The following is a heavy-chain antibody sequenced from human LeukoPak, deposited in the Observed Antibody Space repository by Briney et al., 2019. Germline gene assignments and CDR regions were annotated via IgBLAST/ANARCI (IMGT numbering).Heavy chain of an antibody. Sequence: ASVKVSCKASGYTFTSYGISWVRQAPGQGLEWMGWISAYNGNTNYAQKLQGRVTMTTDTFTSTAYMELRSLRSDDTAVYYCARSPGVVVVEWYFDLWGRGTQVTVSS. CDR2: ISAYNGNT. D-gene: IGHD2-21*01. CDR3: ARSPGVVVVEWYFDL. CDR1: GYTFTSYG. J-gene: IGHJ2*01. V-gene: IGHV1-18*01.